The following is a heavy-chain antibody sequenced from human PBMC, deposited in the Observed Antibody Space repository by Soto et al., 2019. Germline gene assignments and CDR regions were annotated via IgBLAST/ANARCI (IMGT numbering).Heavy chain of an antibody. CDR2: IYSGGST. D-gene: IGHD1-26*01. CDR1: GFTVSSNY. V-gene: IGHV3-53*01. CDR3: AKRGSGSQFDY. Sequence: GWSLRLSCAASGFTVSSNYMSWVRQAPGKGLEWVSFIYSGGSTYYADSVKGRFTISRDNSKNTLYLQMNSLRAEDTAVYYCAKRGSGSQFDYWGQGTRVTVSS. J-gene: IGHJ4*02.